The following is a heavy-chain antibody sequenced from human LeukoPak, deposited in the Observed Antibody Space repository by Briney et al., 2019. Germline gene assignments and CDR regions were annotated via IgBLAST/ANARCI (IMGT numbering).Heavy chain of an antibody. CDR1: GFTFSNAW. Sequence: GGSLRLSCAASGFTFSNAWMSWVRQAPGKGLEWVSSISSSSSYIYYADSVKGRFTISRDNAKNSLYLQMNSLRAEDTAVYYCARDTNYGDYVIDYWGQGTLVTVSS. V-gene: IGHV3-21*01. D-gene: IGHD4-17*01. J-gene: IGHJ4*02. CDR2: ISSSSSYI. CDR3: ARDTNYGDYVIDY.